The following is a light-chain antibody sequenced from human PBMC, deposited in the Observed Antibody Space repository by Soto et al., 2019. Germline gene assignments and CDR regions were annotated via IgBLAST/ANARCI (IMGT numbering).Light chain of an antibody. CDR2: DTT. J-gene: IGLJ1*01. Sequence: VTQLPSMTVSPGLTVTLTGGSSTGAVTNGHYPYWFQQKPGQAPRTLIYDTTNRHSWTPARFSGSLLGGKAALTLSGAQPEDEAEYYCLLSYNAHYVFGTGTKVTVL. CDR3: LLSYNAHYV. CDR1: TGAVTNGHY. V-gene: IGLV7-46*01.